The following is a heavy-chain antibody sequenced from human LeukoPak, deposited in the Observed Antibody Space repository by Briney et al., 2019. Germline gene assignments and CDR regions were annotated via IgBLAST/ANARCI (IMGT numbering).Heavy chain of an antibody. Sequence: GGSLRLSCAAPGFTFSSYWMHWVRQAPGKGLMGLSRTNSDGRSTNYADSVKGRFTISRDNAKNTLYLQMHSLRAEDTAVYYCARRRQLVQNLAYYYYYGMDAWGKGTTVTVSS. CDR3: ARRRQLVQNLAYYYYYGMDA. D-gene: IGHD6-13*01. CDR2: TNSDGRST. V-gene: IGHV3-74*01. J-gene: IGHJ6*04. CDR1: GFTFSSYW.